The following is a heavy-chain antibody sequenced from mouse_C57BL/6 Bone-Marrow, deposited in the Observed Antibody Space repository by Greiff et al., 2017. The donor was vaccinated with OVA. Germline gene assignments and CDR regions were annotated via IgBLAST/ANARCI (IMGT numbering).Heavy chain of an antibody. CDR1: GFTFSSYG. CDR3: ARQGEGYDLLYAMDY. J-gene: IGHJ4*01. CDR2: ISSGGSYT. Sequence: DVMLVESGGDLVKPGGSLKLSCAASGFTFSSYGMSWVRPTPDKRLEWVATISSGGSYTYYPDSVKGRFTISRDNAKNTQYLQMSSLTSEDTAMNYCARQGEGYDLLYAMDYWGQGTSVTVSS. D-gene: IGHD2-2*01. V-gene: IGHV5-6*02.